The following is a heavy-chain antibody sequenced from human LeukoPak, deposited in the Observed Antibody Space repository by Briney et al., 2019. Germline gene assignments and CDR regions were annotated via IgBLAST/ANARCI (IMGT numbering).Heavy chain of an antibody. CDR3: AREDVVPAAEHLPARGVDY. V-gene: IGHV4-34*01. D-gene: IGHD2-2*01. J-gene: IGHJ4*02. Sequence: PSETLSLTCAVYGGSFSGYYWSWIRQPPGKGLEWIGEINHSGSTNYNPSLKSRVTISVDTSKNQFSLKLSSVTAADTAVYYCAREDVVPAAEHLPARGVDYWGQGTLVTVSS. CDR1: GGSFSGYY. CDR2: INHSGST.